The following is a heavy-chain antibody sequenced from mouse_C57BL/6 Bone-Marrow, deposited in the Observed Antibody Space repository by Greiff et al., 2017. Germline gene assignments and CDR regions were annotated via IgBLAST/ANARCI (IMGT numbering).Heavy chain of an antibody. Sequence: EVMLVESGGGLVKPGGSLKLSCAASGFTFSSSAMSWVRQTPEKRLEWVATISDGGSYTYYPDNVKGRFTISRDNAKNNLYLQMSHLKSEDTAMYYCARSSYYYGSLFAYWGQGTLVTVSA. D-gene: IGHD1-1*01. CDR3: ARSSYYYGSLFAY. V-gene: IGHV5-4*03. CDR2: ISDGGSYT. CDR1: GFTFSSSA. J-gene: IGHJ3*01.